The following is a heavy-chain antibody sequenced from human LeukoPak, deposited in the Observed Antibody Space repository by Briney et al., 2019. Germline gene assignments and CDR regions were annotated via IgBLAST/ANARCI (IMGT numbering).Heavy chain of an antibody. J-gene: IGHJ3*02. CDR1: XGSXSSXX. CDR3: ARAFSNYDFWSGREGAFDI. Sequence: SLXCTVXXGSXSSXXWSWIXQXPXXGXXXXXXXYYSGSTNYNPSLKSRVTISVDTSKNQFSLKLSSVTAADTAVYYCARAFSNYDFWSGREGAFDIWGQGTMVTVSS. V-gene: IGHV4-59*08. CDR2: XYYSGST. D-gene: IGHD3-3*01.